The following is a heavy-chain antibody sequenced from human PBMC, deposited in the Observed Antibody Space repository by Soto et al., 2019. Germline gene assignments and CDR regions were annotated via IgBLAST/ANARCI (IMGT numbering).Heavy chain of an antibody. D-gene: IGHD3-9*01. Sequence: SLRLSCTASGFTFGDYAMSWFRQAPGKGLEWVGFIRSKAYGGTTEYAASVKGRFTISRDDSKSIAYLQMNSLKTEDTAVYYCTIYYDILTGYRYYYYYGMDVWGQGTTVTVSS. CDR2: IRSKAYGGTT. V-gene: IGHV3-49*03. CDR1: GFTFGDYA. CDR3: TIYYDILTGYRYYYYYGMDV. J-gene: IGHJ6*02.